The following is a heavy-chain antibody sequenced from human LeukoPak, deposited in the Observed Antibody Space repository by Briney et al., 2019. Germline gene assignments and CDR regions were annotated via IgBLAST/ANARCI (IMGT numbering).Heavy chain of an antibody. CDR3: VKDYGVTGTGGAYLDA. Sequence: AGSLRLSCAASGFTFSKYGMHWVRQAPGKGLEWAGFIRYDGSNKKYGESVKGRFDISRDNSKNTLFLQMTGLRVEDTGVYYCVKDYGVTGTGGAYLDAWGQGTLVTVSS. D-gene: IGHD1-1*01. J-gene: IGHJ4*02. CDR1: GFTFSKYG. CDR2: IRYDGSNK. V-gene: IGHV3-30*02.